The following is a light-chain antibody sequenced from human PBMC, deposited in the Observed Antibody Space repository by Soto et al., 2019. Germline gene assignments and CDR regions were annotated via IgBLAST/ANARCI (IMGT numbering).Light chain of an antibody. CDR2: EVS. V-gene: IGLV2-14*01. CDR1: SSDVGDYKS. CDR3: SSYINPNTLF. Sequence: QSALTQPASVSGSPGQSIAISCSGTSSDVGDYKSVSWYQHHPGKVPKLVLFEVSNRPSGVSNRFSGSKSGNTASLTISGLPAEEECDYYCSSYINPNTLFFAGGTKLTVL. J-gene: IGLJ2*01.